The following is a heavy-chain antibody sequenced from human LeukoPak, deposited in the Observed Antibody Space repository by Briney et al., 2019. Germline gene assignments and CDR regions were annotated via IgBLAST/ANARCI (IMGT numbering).Heavy chain of an antibody. Sequence: GASVKVSCKASGYTFTSYAMHWVRQAPGQRLEWMGWINAGNGNTKYSQKFQGRVTITRDTSASTAYMELSSLRSEDTAVYYCARATLLEFDLDYWGQGTLVTVSS. CDR1: GYTFTSYA. CDR2: INAGNGNT. J-gene: IGHJ4*02. CDR3: ARATLLEFDLDY. V-gene: IGHV1-3*01. D-gene: IGHD1-1*01.